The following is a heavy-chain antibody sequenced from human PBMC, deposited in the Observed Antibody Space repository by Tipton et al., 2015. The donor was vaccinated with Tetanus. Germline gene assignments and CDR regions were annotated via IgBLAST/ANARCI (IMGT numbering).Heavy chain of an antibody. CDR1: GYAFTKYW. CDR2: IYPDDSDT. J-gene: IGHJ2*01. V-gene: IGHV5-51*01. Sequence: QLVQSGPELKKPGESLRISCKGSGYAFTKYWIGWVRQMPGKGLEWMGIIYPDDSDTRYSPSFRGQVTISADKSTTTAYLQWSSLKASDTAMYYCARRLGPYTGDHFWHFDLWGRGTLVTVSS. D-gene: IGHD7-27*01. CDR3: ARRLGPYTGDHFWHFDL.